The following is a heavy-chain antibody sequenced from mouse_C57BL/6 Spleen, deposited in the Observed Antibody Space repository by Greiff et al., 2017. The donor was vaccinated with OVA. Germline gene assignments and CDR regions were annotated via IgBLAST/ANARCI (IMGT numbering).Heavy chain of an antibody. J-gene: IGHJ2*01. D-gene: IGHD1-1*01. CDR2: ISSGSSTI. V-gene: IGHV5-17*01. CDR3: ARTTVVVPFDY. CDR1: GFTFSDYG. Sequence: EVKLVESGGGLVKPGGSLKLSCAASGFTFSDYGMHWVRQAPEKGLEWVAYISSGSSTIYYADTVKGRFTISRDNAKNTLFLQMTSLRSEDTAMYYCARTTVVVPFDYWGQGTTLTVSS.